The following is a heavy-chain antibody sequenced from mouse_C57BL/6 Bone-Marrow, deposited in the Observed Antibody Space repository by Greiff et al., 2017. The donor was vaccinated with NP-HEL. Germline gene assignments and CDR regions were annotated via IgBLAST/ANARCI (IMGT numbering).Heavy chain of an antibody. V-gene: IGHV1-76*01. CDR1: GYTFTDYY. CDR2: IYPGSGNT. Sequence: QVQLQQSGAELVRPGASVKLSCKASGYTFTDYYINWVKQRPGQGLEWIARIYPGSGNTYYNEKFKGKATLTAEKSSSTAYMQLSSLTSEDSAVYFCARGGYGYYAMDYWGQGTSVTVSS. D-gene: IGHD2-2*01. CDR3: ARGGYGYYAMDY. J-gene: IGHJ4*01.